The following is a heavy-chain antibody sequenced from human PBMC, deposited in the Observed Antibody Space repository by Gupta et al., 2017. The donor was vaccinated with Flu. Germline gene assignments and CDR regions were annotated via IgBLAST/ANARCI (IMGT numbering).Heavy chain of an antibody. CDR1: GGSIISYY. J-gene: IGHJ6*02. V-gene: IGHV4-4*07. D-gene: IGHD3-10*01. CDR3: ARDPHYGSGTDGLDV. CDR2: IYSTGSA. Sequence: QVQLQESGPGLVKPSETLSLICTVSGGSIISYYWSWIRQPAGKGLEWIGRIYSTGSADYNPSRKSRVSMSVDTSKNQFSLKLSSETAADTAVYYCARDPHYGSGTDGLDVWGQGTTVIVSS.